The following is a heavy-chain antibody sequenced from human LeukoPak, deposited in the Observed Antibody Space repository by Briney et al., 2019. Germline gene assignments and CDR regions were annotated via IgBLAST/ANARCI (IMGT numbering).Heavy chain of an antibody. D-gene: IGHD5-24*01. J-gene: IGHJ4*02. CDR3: ARDLDGHQRD. CDR2: IIPIFGTA. Sequence: ASVKVSCKASGGTFSSYAISWVRQAPGQGLEWMGGIIPIFGTANYAQKFQGRVTITTDESTSTAYMELSSLRSKDTAVYYCARDLDGHQRDWGQGTLVTVSS. V-gene: IGHV1-69*05. CDR1: GGTFSSYA.